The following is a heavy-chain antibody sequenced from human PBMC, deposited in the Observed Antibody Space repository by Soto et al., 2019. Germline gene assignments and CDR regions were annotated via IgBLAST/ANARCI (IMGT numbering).Heavy chain of an antibody. D-gene: IGHD2-8*01. Sequence: PGESLKISCKGSGYSFTSYWINWVRQMPGKGLEWMGIIYPGDSDTRYSPSFQGQVTISADKSINTAYLQWRSLKASDTAVYYCARHNGRPGSYFGMDVWGQGTTVTVSS. CDR1: GYSFTSYW. CDR2: IYPGDSDT. CDR3: ARHNGRPGSYFGMDV. V-gene: IGHV5-51*01. J-gene: IGHJ6*02.